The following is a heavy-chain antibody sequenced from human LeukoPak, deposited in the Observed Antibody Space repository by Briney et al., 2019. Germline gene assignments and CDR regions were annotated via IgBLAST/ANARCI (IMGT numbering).Heavy chain of an antibody. J-gene: IGHJ4*02. CDR2: IWYDGSNK. CDR1: GFTFSSYG. CDR3: AREYGCGGDCYYFDY. V-gene: IGHV3-33*01. Sequence: GGSLRLSCAASGFTFSSYGMHWVRQAPGKGLEWVAVIWYDGSNKYYADSVKGRFTISRDNSKNTLYLQMNSLRAEDTAVYYCAREYGCGGDCYYFDYWGQGTLVTVSS. D-gene: IGHD2-21*02.